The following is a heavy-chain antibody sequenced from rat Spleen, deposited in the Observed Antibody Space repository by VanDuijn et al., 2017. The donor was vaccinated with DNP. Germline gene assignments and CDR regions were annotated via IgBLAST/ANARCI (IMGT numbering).Heavy chain of an antibody. J-gene: IGHJ2*01. CDR2: ITNTGGNT. D-gene: IGHD1-11*01. CDR1: GFTFSNYY. CDR3: ARGGRSYFDY. Sequence: EVQLVESGGGLVQPGRSLKVSCAASGFTFSNYYMAWVRQAPTKGLEWVAYITNTGGNTYYRDSVKGRFTISRDNAKNTLYLQMNSLRSEDTATYYCARGGRSYFDYWGQGVMVTVSS. V-gene: IGHV5-25*01.